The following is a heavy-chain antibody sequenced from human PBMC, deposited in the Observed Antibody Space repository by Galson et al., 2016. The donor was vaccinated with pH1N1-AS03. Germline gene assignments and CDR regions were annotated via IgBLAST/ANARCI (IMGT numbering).Heavy chain of an antibody. CDR2: IRPISGAA. D-gene: IGHD3-10*01. CDR3: ARDSYYDAARRDFYESEH. Sequence: SVKVSCKASGGTFSSYAITWMRQAPGQGLEWVGGIRPISGAASYAQKFQGRLTITADESTSTIYMELRSLTSEDTAVYYCARDSYYDAARRDFYESEHWGQGTLGTVS. CDR1: GGTFSSYA. J-gene: IGHJ4*02. V-gene: IGHV1-69*13.